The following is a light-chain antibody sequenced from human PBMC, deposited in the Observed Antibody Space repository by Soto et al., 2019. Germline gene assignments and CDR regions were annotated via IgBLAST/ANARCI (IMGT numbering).Light chain of an antibody. CDR1: QSVGSNY. CDR2: GAS. V-gene: IGKV3-20*01. CDR3: HQYASSPRT. J-gene: IGKJ5*01. Sequence: EIVLTQSPGTLSLSPGERATLSCSASQSVGSNYLAWYQQTPGQAPRLLIHGASTRATGIPDRFSGSGSGTDFTLTLSRLESEDSAVYYCHQYASSPRTFGQGTRLESK.